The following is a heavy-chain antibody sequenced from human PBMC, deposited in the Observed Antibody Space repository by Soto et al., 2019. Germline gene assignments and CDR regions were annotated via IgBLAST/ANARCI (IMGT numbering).Heavy chain of an antibody. V-gene: IGHV3-74*01. CDR1: GFTFSNYW. J-gene: IGHJ4*02. D-gene: IGHD7-27*01. CDR3: TRGGTSSTYWGLFDY. Sequence: EVQLVESGGGLVQPGGSLRLSCAASGFTFSNYWTHWVRQAPGKGLVWVSRINGDGSTTTYADFVKGRFTISRDNAKNTIYRQMDSLGGDDTAVYYCTRGGTSSTYWGLFDYWGQGALVNVSS. CDR2: INGDGSTT.